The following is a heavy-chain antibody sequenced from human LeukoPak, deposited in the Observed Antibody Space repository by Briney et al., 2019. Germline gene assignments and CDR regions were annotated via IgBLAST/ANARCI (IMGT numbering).Heavy chain of an antibody. CDR2: ISYDGSNK. CDR1: GFTFSSYG. V-gene: IGHV3-30*18. D-gene: IGHD1-7*01. J-gene: IGHJ4*02. CDR3: AKSPKKSPTGTTC. Sequence: GGSLRLSCAASGFTFSSYGMPWVRQAPGKGPEWVAVISYDGSNKYYADSVKGRFTISRDNSKNTLYLQMNSLRAEDTAVYYCAKSPKKSPTGTTCWGQGTLVTVSS.